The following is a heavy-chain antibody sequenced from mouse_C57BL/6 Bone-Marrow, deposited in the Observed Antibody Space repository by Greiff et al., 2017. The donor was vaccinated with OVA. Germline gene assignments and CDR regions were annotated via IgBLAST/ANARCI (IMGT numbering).Heavy chain of an antibody. CDR3: ARSNWGGFFDY. Sequence: EVKLVESGGGLVQPGGSLSLSCAASGFTFTDYYMSWVRQPPGKALEWLGFIRNKANGYTTEYSASVKGRFTISRDNSQSILYLQMNALRAEDSATYYCARSNWGGFFDYWGQGTTLTVSS. CDR1: GFTFTDYY. J-gene: IGHJ2*01. V-gene: IGHV7-3*01. CDR2: IRNKANGYTT. D-gene: IGHD4-1*02.